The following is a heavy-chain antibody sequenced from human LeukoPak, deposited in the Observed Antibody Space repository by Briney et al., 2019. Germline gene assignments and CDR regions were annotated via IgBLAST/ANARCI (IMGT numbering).Heavy chain of an antibody. V-gene: IGHV3-13*01. J-gene: IGHJ6*02. CDR1: GFVLSDYG. Sequence: GGSLRLSCAASGFVLSDYGIHWVRQGIGKGLDWVSGIGSAGDKYYAGSERGRFTISRENAGNFVYLQMNGLRAEDTAIYYCVRAKRETSSRPWTSGMDVWGQGTTVTVSS. CDR3: VRAKRETSSRPWTSGMDV. D-gene: IGHD3/OR15-3a*01. CDR2: IGSAGDK.